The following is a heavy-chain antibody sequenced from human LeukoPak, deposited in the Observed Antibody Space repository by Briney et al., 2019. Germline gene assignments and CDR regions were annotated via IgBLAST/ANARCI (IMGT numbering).Heavy chain of an antibody. D-gene: IGHD3-3*01. J-gene: IGHJ6*02. CDR1: GFTFISYA. Sequence: GSLLLSCAASGFTFISYAMSWVRQAPGKGLEWVSAISGSGGSTYYADSVRGRFTISRDNSKNTLYLQMNSLRAEDTAVYYCAKDPYDYYYSGMDVWGQGTTVTVSS. CDR3: AKDPYDYYYSGMDV. V-gene: IGHV3-23*01. CDR2: ISGSGGST.